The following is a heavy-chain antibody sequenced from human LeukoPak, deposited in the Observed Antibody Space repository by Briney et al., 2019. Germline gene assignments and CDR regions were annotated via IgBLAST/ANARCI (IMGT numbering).Heavy chain of an antibody. D-gene: IGHD3-16*01. Sequence: GETLRLSCAASGFTFSSHGMNWVRQAPGKGLEWVSAISGSGGSTYYADSVKGRFTISRDNSKNTLYLQMNSLRAEDTAVYYCAKAPGGIVGYWGQGTLVTVSS. V-gene: IGHV3-23*01. CDR1: GFTFSSHG. J-gene: IGHJ4*02. CDR2: ISGSGGST. CDR3: AKAPGGIVGY.